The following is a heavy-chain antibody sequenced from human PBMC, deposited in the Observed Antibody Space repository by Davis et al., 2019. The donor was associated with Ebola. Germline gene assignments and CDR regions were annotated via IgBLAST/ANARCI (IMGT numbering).Heavy chain of an antibody. D-gene: IGHD6-6*01. CDR2: IYHSGST. CDR3: ARLRLGSSANFDY. J-gene: IGHJ4*02. CDR1: GGSISSSNW. Sequence: MPSETLSLTCAVSGGSISSSNWWSWVRQPPGKGLEWIGEIYHSGSTNYNPSLKSRVTISVDTSKNQFSLKLSSVTAADTAVYYCARLRLGSSANFDYWGQGTLVTVSS. V-gene: IGHV4-4*02.